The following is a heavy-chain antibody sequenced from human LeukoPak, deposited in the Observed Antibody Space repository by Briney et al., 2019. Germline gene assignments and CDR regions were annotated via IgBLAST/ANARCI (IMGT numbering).Heavy chain of an antibody. CDR1: GFTFSSYE. J-gene: IGHJ4*02. CDR2: ISTSGNTR. V-gene: IGHV3-48*03. Sequence: PGGSLRLSCAASGFTFSSYEMNWVRQAPGKGLEWVSYISTSGNTRYYADSVKGRFTISRDNAKNSLYLQMNSLRAEDTAVYYCARELSGTTSYYFDYWRQGTVVTVSS. CDR3: ARELSGTTSYYFDY. D-gene: IGHD1-7*01.